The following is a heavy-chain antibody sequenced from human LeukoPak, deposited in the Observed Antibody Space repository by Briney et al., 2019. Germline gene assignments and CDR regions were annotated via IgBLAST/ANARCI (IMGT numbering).Heavy chain of an antibody. V-gene: IGHV1-69*13. D-gene: IGHD6-19*01. CDR3: ARGGFGSGWASYYYYGMDV. CDR2: IIPIFGTA. Sequence: GASVKVSFKASGGTFSSYAISWVRQAPGQGLEWMGGIIPIFGTANYAQKFQGRVTITADESTSTAYMELSSLRSEDTAVYYCARGGFGSGWASYYYYGMDVWGQGTTVTVSS. CDR1: GGTFSSYA. J-gene: IGHJ6*02.